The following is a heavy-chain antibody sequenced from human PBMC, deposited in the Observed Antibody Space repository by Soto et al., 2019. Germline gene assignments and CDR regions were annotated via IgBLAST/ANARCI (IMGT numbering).Heavy chain of an antibody. V-gene: IGHV4-39*01. Sequence: QLQLQESGPGLVKPSETLSLTCTVSGGSISSSSYYWGWIRQPPGKGLEWIGSIYYSGSTYYNPSLKSRVTISVDTSKNQFSLKLSSVTAADTAVYYCACSSKYQLLYDSSFDYWGQGTLVTVSS. CDR2: IYYSGST. J-gene: IGHJ4*02. D-gene: IGHD2-2*02. CDR3: ACSSKYQLLYDSSFDY. CDR1: GGSISSSSYY.